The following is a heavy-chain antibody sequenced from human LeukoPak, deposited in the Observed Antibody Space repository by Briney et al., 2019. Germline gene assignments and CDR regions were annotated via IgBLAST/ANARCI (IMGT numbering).Heavy chain of an antibody. CDR1: GYTFTGYY. V-gene: IGHV1-2*02. Sequence: ASVKVSCKPSGYTFTGYYMHWVRQAPGQGREWMGWINPNSGGTNYAQKFQGRVTMTRDTSISTAYMELSRLRSDDTAVYYCARDGAPTMVRGVTSWFDPWGQGTLVTVSS. CDR2: INPNSGGT. CDR3: ARDGAPTMVRGVTSWFDP. D-gene: IGHD3-10*01. J-gene: IGHJ5*02.